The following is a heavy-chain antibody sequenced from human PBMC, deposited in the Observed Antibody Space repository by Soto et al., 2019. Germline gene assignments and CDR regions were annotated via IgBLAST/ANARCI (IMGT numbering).Heavy chain of an antibody. Sequence: EVQLVESGGGLIQPGGSLRLSCAASGFSVSSNYMTWVRQAPGKGLEWVSVIYSGGSTYYADSVKGRFTISRDNSKNTLYLQRNSLRAEDTAVYYCARDFDGGPLGFWGQGTLVTVSS. CDR1: GFSVSSNY. J-gene: IGHJ4*02. V-gene: IGHV3-53*02. CDR3: ARDFDGGPLGF. CDR2: IYSGGST. D-gene: IGHD3-16*01.